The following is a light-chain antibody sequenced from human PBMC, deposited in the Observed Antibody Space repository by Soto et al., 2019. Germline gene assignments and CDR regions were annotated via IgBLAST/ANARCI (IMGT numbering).Light chain of an antibody. J-gene: IGKJ1*01. CDR1: QSVSSSY. V-gene: IGKV3-20*01. Sequence: EIVLTQSPGTLSLSPGERATLSCRASQSVSSSYLAWYQQKPGQAPRLLIYGASSRATGIPDRFSGSGSGTDFTLTISRLEPDDFAVYYCQQYGSSRTFGQGTKGDIK. CDR3: QQYGSSRT. CDR2: GAS.